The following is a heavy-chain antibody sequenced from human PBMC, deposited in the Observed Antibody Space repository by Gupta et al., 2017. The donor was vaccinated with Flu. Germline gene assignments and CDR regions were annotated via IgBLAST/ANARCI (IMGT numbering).Heavy chain of an antibody. D-gene: IGHD4-17*01. V-gene: IGHV3-7*01. Sequence: EVQLVESGGGLVQPGGSLRLSCGASGFTLSDYWMSWFRQAPGKGPELVANINRDGSVINYMDFVRGRFTISRDNAKNAVYFQMNSLRVDDTAVYYCARDVGSGDYDSWGQGTLVTVSS. CDR1: GFTLSDYW. CDR3: ARDVGSGDYDS. J-gene: IGHJ5*01. CDR2: INRDGSVI.